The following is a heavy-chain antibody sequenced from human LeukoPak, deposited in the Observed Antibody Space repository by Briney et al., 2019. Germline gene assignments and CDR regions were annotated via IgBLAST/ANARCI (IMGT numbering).Heavy chain of an antibody. CDR1: GFAFSSYW. CDR2: IKQDGSEK. V-gene: IGHV3-7*01. CDR3: ARDLIDYAAAFDI. Sequence: PGGSLRLSCAASGFAFSSYWMSWVRQAPGKGLEWVANIKQDGSEKYYVDSVKGRFTISRDNAKNSLYLQMNSLRAEDTAVYYCARDLIDYAAAFDIWGQGTMVTVSS. D-gene: IGHD4-17*01. J-gene: IGHJ3*02.